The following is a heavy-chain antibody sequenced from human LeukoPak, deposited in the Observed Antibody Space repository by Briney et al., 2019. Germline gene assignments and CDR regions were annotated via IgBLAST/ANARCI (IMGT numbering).Heavy chain of an antibody. J-gene: IGHJ4*02. V-gene: IGHV3-66*01. D-gene: IGHD3-10*01. CDR3: ARDPGYGLGVDYGDY. Sequence: PGGSLRLSCAASGFTVSGNYMSWVRQAPGKGLEWLSVIHRGGNTYYADSVKGRFTISRDSSKNTVFLQMDSLRAEDTAAYYCARDPGYGLGVDYGDYWGQGTLVTVSS. CDR1: GFTVSGNY. CDR2: IHRGGNT.